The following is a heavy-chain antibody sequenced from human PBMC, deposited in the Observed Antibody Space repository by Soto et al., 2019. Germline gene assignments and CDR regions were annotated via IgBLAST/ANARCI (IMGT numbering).Heavy chain of an antibody. D-gene: IGHD5-12*01. J-gene: IGHJ4*02. CDR1: GGTFSSYA. CDR2: IIPIFGTA. CDR3: ARGGRDGYNYFGQVPNDY. Sequence: QVQLVQSGAEVKKPGSSVKVSCKASGGTFSSYAISWVRQAPGQGLEWRGGIIPIFGTANYAQKFQGRVTITADESTSTAYMELSSLRSEDTAVYYCARGGRDGYNYFGQVPNDYWGQGTLVTVSS. V-gene: IGHV1-69*01.